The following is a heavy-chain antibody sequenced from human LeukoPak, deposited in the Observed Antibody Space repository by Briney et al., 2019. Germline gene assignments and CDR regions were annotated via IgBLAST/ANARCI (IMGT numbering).Heavy chain of an antibody. D-gene: IGHD1-7*01. CDR3: TSTNWNYGGYFDY. V-gene: IGHV3-15*01. CDR2: LKSKTDGGTT. Sequence: GGSLRLSCAASGFTFSNAWMSWVRQAPGKGLEWVGRLKSKTDGGTTDYAAPVKGRFTISRDDSKNTLYLQMNSLKTEDTAVYYCTSTNWNYGGYFDYWGQGTLATVSS. CDR1: GFTFSNAW. J-gene: IGHJ4*02.